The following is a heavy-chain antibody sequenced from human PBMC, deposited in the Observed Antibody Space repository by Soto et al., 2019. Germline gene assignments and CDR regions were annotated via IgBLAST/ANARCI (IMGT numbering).Heavy chain of an antibody. CDR2: TSYDGSNK. CDR3: AKDYCSGGSCGYGMDV. Sequence: PGGSLRLSCEVFGFTLSGHVMHWVRQAPGKGLEWVAVTSYDGSNKYYADSVKGRFTISRDNSKNTLYLQMNSLRAEDTAVYYCAKDYCSGGSCGYGMDVWGQGTTVTVSS. D-gene: IGHD2-15*01. CDR1: GFTLSGHV. J-gene: IGHJ6*02. V-gene: IGHV3-30*18.